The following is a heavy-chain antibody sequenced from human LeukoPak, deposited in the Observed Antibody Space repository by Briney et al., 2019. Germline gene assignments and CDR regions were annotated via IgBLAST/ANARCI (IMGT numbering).Heavy chain of an antibody. Sequence: GGSLRLSCAATGFTFSSYAMSWVRQAPGKGLEWVSGISAGGDSTYYADTGKGRFTTSRDNSKNTLYLQMNSLRAEDTAVYYCAKRDYDILTGYYHAYWGQGTLLTVSS. V-gene: IGHV3-23*01. J-gene: IGHJ4*02. CDR2: ISAGGDST. D-gene: IGHD3-9*01. CDR3: AKRDYDILTGYYHAY. CDR1: GFTFSSYA.